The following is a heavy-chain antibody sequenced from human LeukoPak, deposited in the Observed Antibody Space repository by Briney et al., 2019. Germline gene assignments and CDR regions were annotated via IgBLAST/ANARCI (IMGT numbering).Heavy chain of an antibody. CDR3: ARLGNYYDSSGYYYDY. CDR1: GGSISSYY. Sequence: PSQTLSLTCTVSGGSISSYYWSWIRQPPGKGLEWIGYIYTSGSTNYNPSLKSRVTISVDTSRNQFSLKLSSVTAADTAVYYCARLGNYYDSSGYYYDYWGQGTLVTVSS. D-gene: IGHD3-22*01. J-gene: IGHJ4*02. CDR2: IYTSGST. V-gene: IGHV4-4*09.